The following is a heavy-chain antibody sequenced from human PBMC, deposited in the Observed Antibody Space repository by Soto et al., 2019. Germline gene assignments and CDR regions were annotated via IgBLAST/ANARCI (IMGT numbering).Heavy chain of an antibody. D-gene: IGHD3-16*01. CDR3: ARERDGGGWSDP. Sequence: QVQLQESGPGLVKPSETLSLTCTVSGGSIISNYWSWIRQPPGKGLEWIGYIYYSGSTNYNPSLNSRXXIXVXXAKTQFSLKLTSVTSADTAVYYCARERDGGGWSDPWGQGTQVTVSS. V-gene: IGHV4-59*01. CDR1: GGSIISNY. J-gene: IGHJ5*02. CDR2: IYYSGST.